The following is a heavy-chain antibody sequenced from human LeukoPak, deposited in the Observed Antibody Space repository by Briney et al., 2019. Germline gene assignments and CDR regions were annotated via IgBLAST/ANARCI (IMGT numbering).Heavy chain of an antibody. D-gene: IGHD3-22*01. J-gene: IGHJ4*02. CDR1: RYTFTSYD. CDR3: ARLSQTPDYYGNGGYCYLGY. CDR2: MNPNTGRT. V-gene: IGHV1-8*01. Sequence: ASVKVSCKASRYTFTSYDINWVREAAGQGLEWMGWMNPNTGRTGYARKFQGRVTMTRDASINTAYMELSNLRPEDTAVYYCARLSQTPDYYGNGGYCYLGYWGQGTPVTVSS.